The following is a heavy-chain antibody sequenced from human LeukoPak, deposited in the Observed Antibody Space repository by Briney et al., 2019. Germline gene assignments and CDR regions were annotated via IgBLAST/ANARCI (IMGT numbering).Heavy chain of an antibody. Sequence: GGSLRLSCPVSGFTFSSYAMSWVRQAPGRGLEWVSVISTSGESAYYADSVKGRFTISRDNSKNTLYLQMNSLRAEDTAIYYCAKDRGSGYHYFDYWGQGTLVTVSS. CDR2: ISTSGESA. J-gene: IGHJ4*02. CDR1: GFTFSSYA. V-gene: IGHV3-23*01. D-gene: IGHD3-22*01. CDR3: AKDRGSGYHYFDY.